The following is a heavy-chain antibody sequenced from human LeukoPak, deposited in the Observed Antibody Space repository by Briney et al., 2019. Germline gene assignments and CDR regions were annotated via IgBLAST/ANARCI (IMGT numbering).Heavy chain of an antibody. V-gene: IGHV3-48*04. CDR3: ARPSLNSGSYFDY. Sequence: PGGSLRLSCAASGFTFSSFSMNWVRQAPGKGLESISYISSSGPTIYYADSVKGRFTISRDNARNSLYLQMNSLRAEDTAVYYCARPSLNSGSYFDYWGQGILVTVSS. D-gene: IGHD1-26*01. J-gene: IGHJ4*02. CDR2: ISSSGPTI. CDR1: GFTFSSFS.